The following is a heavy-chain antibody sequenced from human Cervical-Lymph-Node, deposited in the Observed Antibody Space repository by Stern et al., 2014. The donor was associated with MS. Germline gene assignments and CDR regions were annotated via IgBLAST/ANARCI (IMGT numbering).Heavy chain of an antibody. J-gene: IGHJ6*02. Sequence: QVQLVESGAEVKKPGSSVKVSCKASGGTFSNYATSWARQAPGQGLEWMGGSVPLFGKPNYAQKFQGRVTITADESTSTAYMDLSSLRSEDTAVYYCASPLTATSVPFGYYGMDVWGQGTTVTVS. D-gene: IGHD4-17*01. CDR2: SVPLFGKP. CDR3: ASPLTATSVPFGYYGMDV. CDR1: GGTFSNYA. V-gene: IGHV1-69*01.